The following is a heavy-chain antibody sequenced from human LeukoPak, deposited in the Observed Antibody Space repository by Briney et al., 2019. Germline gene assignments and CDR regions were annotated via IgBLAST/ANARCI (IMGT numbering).Heavy chain of an antibody. CDR1: GFTFGKYW. Sequence: GGSLRLSCVASGFTFGKYWMSWVRQAPGKGLEWVANIKLDGSEKNYVDSVKGRFTISRDNTKNSLYLQMNSLRVEDTAVFYCARDQYDTWSRRGNFDSWGQGTLVIVSS. CDR2: IKLDGSEK. D-gene: IGHD3-9*01. CDR3: ARDQYDTWSRRGNFDS. J-gene: IGHJ4*02. V-gene: IGHV3-7*03.